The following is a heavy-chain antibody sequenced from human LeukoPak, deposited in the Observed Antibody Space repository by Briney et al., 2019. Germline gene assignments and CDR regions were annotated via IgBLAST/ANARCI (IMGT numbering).Heavy chain of an antibody. CDR1: GLTFSRET. CDR3: AKESEEEQLLGEAMFDH. Sequence: GGSLRLSCVVSGLTFSRETMGWVRQAPGKGLEWVSVISGSSATKKYGDSVKGRFTISRDNSKNALYLQMNSLTSEDTALYSCAKESEEEQLLGEAMFDHWGRGTLLTVSS. J-gene: IGHJ2*01. V-gene: IGHV3-23*01. CDR2: ISGSSATK. D-gene: IGHD1-26*01.